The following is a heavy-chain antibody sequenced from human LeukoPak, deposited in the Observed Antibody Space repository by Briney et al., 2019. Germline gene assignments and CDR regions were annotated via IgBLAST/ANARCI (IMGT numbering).Heavy chain of an antibody. CDR2: IYYSGST. CDR1: GGSISSYY. CDR3: ARGHFDWLFPPFDY. V-gene: IGHV4-59*08. Sequence: SETLSLTCTVSGGSISSYYWSWIRQPPGKGLEWIGYIYYSGSTNYNPSLKSRVTISVDTSKNQFSLKLSSATAADTAVYYCARGHFDWLFPPFDYWGQGTLVTVSS. D-gene: IGHD3-9*01. J-gene: IGHJ4*02.